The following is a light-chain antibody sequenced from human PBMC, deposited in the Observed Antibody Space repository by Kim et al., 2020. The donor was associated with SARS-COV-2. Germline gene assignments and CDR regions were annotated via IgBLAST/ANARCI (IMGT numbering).Light chain of an antibody. CDR2: DVT. CDR3: SSSASSSTYV. J-gene: IGLJ1*01. Sequence: QSALTQPASVSGSPGQSITISCTGTSSDVGRYNYVSWYQQYPGKAPKLMIYDVTKRPSGVSDRFSGSKSGNTTSLTISGLQAEDEADYYCSSSASSSTYVFGPGTKVTVL. CDR1: SSDVGRYNY. V-gene: IGLV2-14*01.